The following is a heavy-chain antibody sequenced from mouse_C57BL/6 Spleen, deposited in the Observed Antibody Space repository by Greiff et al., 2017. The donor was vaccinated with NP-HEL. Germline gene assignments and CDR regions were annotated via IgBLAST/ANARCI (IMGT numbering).Heavy chain of an antibody. CDR2: INPNNGGT. J-gene: IGHJ4*01. CDR3: ARVGLRRGYYAMDY. V-gene: IGHV1-18*01. Sequence: EVQLQQSGPELVKPGASVKIPCKASGYTFTDYNMDWVKQSHGKSLEWIGDINPNNGGTIYNQKFKGKATLTVDKSSSTAYMELRSLTSEDTAVYYCARVGLRRGYYAMDYWGQGTSVTVSS. D-gene: IGHD2-4*01. CDR1: GYTFTDYN.